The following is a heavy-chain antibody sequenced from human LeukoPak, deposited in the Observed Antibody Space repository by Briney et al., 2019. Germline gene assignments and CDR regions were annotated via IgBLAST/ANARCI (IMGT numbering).Heavy chain of an antibody. D-gene: IGHD3-10*01. CDR1: GGTFSSYA. Sequence: GASVKVSCKASGGTFSSYAISWVRQAPGQGLEWMGGIIPIFGTANYAQKFQGRVTITADESTSTAYMELSSLRSEDTAVYYCASRSYGSGSYYTFDYWGQGTLVTVSS. CDR3: ASRSYGSGSYYTFDY. CDR2: IIPIFGTA. V-gene: IGHV1-69*13. J-gene: IGHJ4*02.